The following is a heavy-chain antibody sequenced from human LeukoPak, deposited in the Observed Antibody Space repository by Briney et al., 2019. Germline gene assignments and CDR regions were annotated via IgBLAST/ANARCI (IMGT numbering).Heavy chain of an antibody. V-gene: IGHV4-30-2*01. Sequence: SQTLSLTCAVSGGSTSSGGYSWSWIQQPPGKGLEWIGYIYHSGSTYYNPSLKSRVSIALDRSKNQFSLKLRSVTAADTAVYYCARATTDNDAFDIWGQGTMVTVSS. CDR3: ARATTDNDAFDI. CDR1: GGSTSSGGYS. D-gene: IGHD4-17*01. CDR2: IYHSGST. J-gene: IGHJ3*02.